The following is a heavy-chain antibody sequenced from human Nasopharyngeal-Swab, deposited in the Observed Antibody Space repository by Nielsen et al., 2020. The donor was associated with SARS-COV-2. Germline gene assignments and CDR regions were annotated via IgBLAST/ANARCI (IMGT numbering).Heavy chain of an antibody. J-gene: IGHJ4*02. V-gene: IGHV1-2*02. CDR2: IKPNSGGT. CDR3: ARDPGSSWPHYFDF. D-gene: IGHD6-13*01. Sequence: WVRQAPGQGLEWMGWIKPNSGGTNYAQKFQGRVTMTRDTSITTAYMDLSRLRSDDTAVYYCARDPGSSWPHYFDFWGQGTLVTVSS.